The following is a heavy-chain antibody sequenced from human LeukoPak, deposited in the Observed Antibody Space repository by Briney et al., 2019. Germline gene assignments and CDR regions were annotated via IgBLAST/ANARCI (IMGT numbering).Heavy chain of an antibody. J-gene: IGHJ5*01. CDR2: INTDRTTT. Sequence: PVGPLRLSCATSGLYWMHWVRQAPAEGLVGVARINTDRTTTNYADSVKGRFTISRDNAKKTVYLQMNNLRADDTGVYYCARAGEYRFDYWGEGTLVSVSS. CDR1: GLYW. CDR3: ARAGEYRFDY. V-gene: IGHV3-74*01. D-gene: IGHD2/OR15-2a*01.